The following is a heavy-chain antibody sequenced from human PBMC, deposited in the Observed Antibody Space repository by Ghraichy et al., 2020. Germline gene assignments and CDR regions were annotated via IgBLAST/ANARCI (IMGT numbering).Heavy chain of an antibody. Sequence: GGSLRLSCAASGFTVSSNYMSWVRQAPGKGLEWVSVIYSGGSTYYADSVKGRFTISRDNSKNTLYLQMNSLRAEDTAVYYCARSYYYGSGSYYRGSMDVWGQGTTVTVSS. V-gene: IGHV3-66*01. D-gene: IGHD3-10*01. CDR2: IYSGGST. J-gene: IGHJ6*02. CDR1: GFTVSSNY. CDR3: ARSYYYGSGSYYRGSMDV.